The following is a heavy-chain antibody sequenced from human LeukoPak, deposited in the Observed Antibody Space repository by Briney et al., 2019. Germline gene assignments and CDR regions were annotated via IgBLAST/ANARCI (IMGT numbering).Heavy chain of an antibody. J-gene: IGHJ5*02. CDR1: GYTFTSYG. CDR2: ISAYNGNT. V-gene: IGHV1-18*01. CDR3: ATIYYYDSSSPFDP. Sequence: ASVKVSCKASGYTFTSYGISRVRQAPGRGLEWMGWISAYNGNTNYAQKLQGRVTMTTDTSTSTAYMELRSLRSDDTAVYYCATIYYYDSSSPFDPWGQGTLVTVSS. D-gene: IGHD3-22*01.